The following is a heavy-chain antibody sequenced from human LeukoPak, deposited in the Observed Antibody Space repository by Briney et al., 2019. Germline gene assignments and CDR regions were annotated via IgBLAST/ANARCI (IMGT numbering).Heavy chain of an antibody. CDR2: IYYSGST. CDR1: GGSISGYY. V-gene: IGHV4-59*01. D-gene: IGHD3-3*01. CDR3: ARDLGFWSGYCTYNWFDP. Sequence: SETLSLTCTVSGGSISGYYWSWIRQPPGKGLEWIGYIYYSGSTNYNPSLKSRVTISVDTSKNQFSLKLSSVTAADTAVYYCARDLGFWSGYCTYNWFDPWGQGTLVTVSS. J-gene: IGHJ5*02.